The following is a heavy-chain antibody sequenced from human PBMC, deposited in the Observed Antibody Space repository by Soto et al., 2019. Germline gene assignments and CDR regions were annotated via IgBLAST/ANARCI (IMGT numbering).Heavy chain of an antibody. J-gene: IGHJ6*02. D-gene: IGHD6-25*01. V-gene: IGHV1-2*04. Sequence: ASVKVSCKASGYTFTGYYMHWVRQAPGQGLEWMGWINPNSGSTNYAQKFQDWVTMTRDMSISTAYMELSRLRSDDTAVYYCARGAAYNYYYEMDVWGQGTTVTVSS. CDR1: GYTFTGYY. CDR3: ARGAAYNYYYEMDV. CDR2: INPNSGST.